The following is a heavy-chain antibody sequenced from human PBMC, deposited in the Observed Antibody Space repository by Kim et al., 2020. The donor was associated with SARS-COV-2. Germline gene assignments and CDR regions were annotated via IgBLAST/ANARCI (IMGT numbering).Heavy chain of an antibody. V-gene: IGHV3-74*01. D-gene: IGHD6-19*01. CDR3: ARDLSQTIAVSYNWFDF. CDR1: GFTFSSHW. CDR2: INSDESII. Sequence: GGSLRLSCAASGFTFSSHWMHWVRQAPGKGLVWVSRINSDESIITYADSVKGRFTVSRDNAKNTLYLQMNSLRVEDTAVYYCARDLSQTIAVSYNWFDFWGQGILVTVS. J-gene: IGHJ5*01.